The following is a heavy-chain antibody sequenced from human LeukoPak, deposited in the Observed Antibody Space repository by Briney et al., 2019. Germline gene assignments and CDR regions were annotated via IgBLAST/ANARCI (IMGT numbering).Heavy chain of an antibody. Sequence: GGSLRLSCAASGFTFSDYYMSWIRQAPGKGLEWVSYISSSGSTIYYADSVKGRFTISRDNAKNSLYLQMNSLRVEDTATYYCAREDPGATYDYWGQGTLVIVSS. V-gene: IGHV3-11*01. D-gene: IGHD7-27*01. CDR1: GFTFSDYY. CDR3: AREDPGATYDY. CDR2: ISSSGSTI. J-gene: IGHJ4*02.